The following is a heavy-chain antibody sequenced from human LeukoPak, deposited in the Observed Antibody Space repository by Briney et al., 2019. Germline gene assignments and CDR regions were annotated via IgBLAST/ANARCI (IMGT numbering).Heavy chain of an antibody. J-gene: IGHJ4*02. V-gene: IGHV3-30*04. D-gene: IGHD5-18*01. Sequence: PGGSLRLSCAASGFTFSSYAMHWVRQAPGKGLEWVAVISYDGSNKYYADSVKGRFTISRDNSKNTLYLQMNSLRAEDTAVYYCARDLTAMVTYYFDYWGQGTLVTVSS. CDR1: GFTFSSYA. CDR2: ISYDGSNK. CDR3: ARDLTAMVTYYFDY.